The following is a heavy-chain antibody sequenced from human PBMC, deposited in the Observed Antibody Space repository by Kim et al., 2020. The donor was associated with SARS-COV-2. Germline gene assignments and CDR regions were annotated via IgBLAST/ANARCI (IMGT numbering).Heavy chain of an antibody. CDR2: ISHDGTSS. D-gene: IGHD1-26*01. Sequence: GGSLRLSCVASGFSFSCCSMTWVRQVPGKGPEWVSSISHDGTSSHYANSVRGRFTISRDDAKNTLYLQLNSLRGEDTALYYCAKDVWDYSGMDVWGQGTTVPV. CDR1: GFSFSCCS. J-gene: IGHJ6*02. CDR3: AKDVWDYSGMDV. V-gene: IGHV3-23*01.